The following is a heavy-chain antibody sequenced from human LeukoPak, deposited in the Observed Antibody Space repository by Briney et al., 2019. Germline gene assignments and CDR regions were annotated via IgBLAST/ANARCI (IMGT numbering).Heavy chain of an antibody. J-gene: IGHJ4*02. D-gene: IGHD3-10*01. CDR3: ARAYGSGSYYYFDY. CDR2: IYYSGST. V-gene: IGHV4-39*07. Sequence: SETLSLTCTVSGVSISSSSYYWGWIRQPPGKGLEWIGSIYYSGSTYYNPSLKSRVTISVDTSKNQFSLKLSSVTAADTAVYYCARAYGSGSYYYFDYWGQGTLVTVSS. CDR1: GVSISSSSYY.